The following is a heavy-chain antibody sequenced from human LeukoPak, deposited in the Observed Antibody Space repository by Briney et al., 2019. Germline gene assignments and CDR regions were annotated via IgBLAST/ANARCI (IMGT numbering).Heavy chain of an antibody. CDR2: IYSGGST. D-gene: IGHD7-27*01. CDR1: GFTVSSNY. Sequence: GGSLRPSCAASGFTVSSNYVSWVRQAPGKGLEWVSVIYSGGSTYYADSVKGRFTISRDNSKNTLYLQMNSLRAEDTAVYYCARDSKLGIFDYWGQGTLVTVSS. J-gene: IGHJ4*02. V-gene: IGHV3-53*01. CDR3: ARDSKLGIFDY.